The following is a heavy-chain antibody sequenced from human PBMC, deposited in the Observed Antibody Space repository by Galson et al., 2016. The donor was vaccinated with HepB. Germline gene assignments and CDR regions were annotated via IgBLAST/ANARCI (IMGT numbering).Heavy chain of an antibody. D-gene: IGHD7-27*01. CDR2: TYYRSKWHF. J-gene: IGHJ4*02. CDR1: GDSVSSNSAG. CDR3: ARSYLLGGGFGS. V-gene: IGHV6-1*01. Sequence: CAISGDSVSSNSAGWYWIRQSPSRGLEWLGGTYYRSKWHFDYAESVESRISINPDTAKNQFSLQLNSVTPEDTAIYYCARSYLLGGGFGSWGQGTLVTVSS.